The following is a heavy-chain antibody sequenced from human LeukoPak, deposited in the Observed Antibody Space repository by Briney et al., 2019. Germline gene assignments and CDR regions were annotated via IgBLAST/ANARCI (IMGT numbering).Heavy chain of an antibody. D-gene: IGHD4-17*01. CDR2: INAGNGNT. J-gene: IGHJ4*02. V-gene: IGHV1-3*01. CDR1: GYTFTSYA. CDR3: ARDGDYGDYAIDY. Sequence: WASVKVSCKASGYTFTSYAMHWVRQAPGQRLEWMGWINAGNGNTKYSQKFQGRVTITRDTSASTAYMELSSLRSEDTAVYYCARDGDYGDYAIDYWGQGTLVTVSS.